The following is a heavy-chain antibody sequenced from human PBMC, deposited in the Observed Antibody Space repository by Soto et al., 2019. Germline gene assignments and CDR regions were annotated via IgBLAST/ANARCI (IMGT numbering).Heavy chain of an antibody. Sequence: PGGSLRLSCVASGFSISTHALTWVRQAPGKGLERVSSFSGRSGDTYYAASVKGRFTISGDSSKNTVILQMNNLRADDTAVYYCARDSSAWPNYFDSWGQGIQVTVSS. CDR1: GFSISTHA. J-gene: IGHJ4*02. CDR3: ARDSSAWPNYFDS. CDR2: FSGRSGDT. D-gene: IGHD6-19*01. V-gene: IGHV3-23*01.